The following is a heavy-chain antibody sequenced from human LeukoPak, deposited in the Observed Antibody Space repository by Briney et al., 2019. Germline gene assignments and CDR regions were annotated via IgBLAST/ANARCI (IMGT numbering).Heavy chain of an antibody. CDR3: VTYGAYCSSTSCYSTFDY. CDR2: IYYSGST. D-gene: IGHD2-2*01. CDR1: GGSISSSSYY. J-gene: IGHJ4*02. V-gene: IGHV4-39*01. Sequence: PSETLSLTCTVSGGSISSSSYYWGWIRQPPGKGLEWIGSIYYSGSTYYNPSLKSRVTISVDTSKNQFSLKLSSVTAADTAVYYCVTYGAYCSSTSCYSTFDYWGQGTLVTVSS.